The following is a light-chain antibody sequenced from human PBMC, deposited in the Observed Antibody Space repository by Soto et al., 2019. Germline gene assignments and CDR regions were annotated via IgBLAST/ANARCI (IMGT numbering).Light chain of an antibody. CDR2: EVS. CDR1: SSDVGGYNY. J-gene: IGLJ1*01. V-gene: IGLV2-14*01. CDR3: GSYTYSSTPYV. Sequence: QSALTQPASVSGSPGQSITISCTGTSSDVGGYNYVSWYQQHPGKAPKLMIYEVSNRPSGVSNRFSGSKSGNTASLTISGLQGEDDADYFCGSYTYSSTPYVFGTGTKLTVL.